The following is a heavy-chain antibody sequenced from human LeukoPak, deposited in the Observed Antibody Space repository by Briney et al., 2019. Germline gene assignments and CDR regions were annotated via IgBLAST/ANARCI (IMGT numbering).Heavy chain of an antibody. J-gene: IGHJ5*02. V-gene: IGHV3-23*01. CDR3: AKDRLRVYCSSTSCYDHNWFDP. CDR2: ISGSGGST. Sequence: GGSLRLSCAASGFTFSSYAMSWVRQAPGKGLEWVSAISGSGGSTYYADSVKGRFTISRDNSKNTLYLQMNSLRAEDTAVYYCAKDRLRVYCSSTSCYDHNWFDPWGQGTLVTVSS. D-gene: IGHD2-2*01. CDR1: GFTFSSYA.